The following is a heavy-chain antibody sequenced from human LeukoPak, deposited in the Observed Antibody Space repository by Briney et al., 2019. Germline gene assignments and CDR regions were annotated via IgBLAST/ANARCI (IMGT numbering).Heavy chain of an antibody. CDR1: GFTFSSYG. Sequence: GGSLRLSCAASGFTFSSYGMHWVRQAPGKGLEWVAFIRYDGSNKYYADSVKGRFTISRDNSKNTLYLQMNSLRAEDTAVYYCARDRGEAPGPYFDYWGQGTLVTVSS. CDR3: ARDRGEAPGPYFDY. J-gene: IGHJ4*02. CDR2: IRYDGSNK. V-gene: IGHV3-30*02.